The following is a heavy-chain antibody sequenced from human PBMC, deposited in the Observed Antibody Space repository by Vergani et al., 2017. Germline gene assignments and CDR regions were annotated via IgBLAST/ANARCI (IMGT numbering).Heavy chain of an antibody. D-gene: IGHD3-10*01. V-gene: IGHV4-39*07. CDR3: ARVGVDYGSGSYYNGWFDP. Sequence: QLQLQESGPGLVKPSETLSLTCTVSGGSISSSSFYWGWIRQPPGKGLEWIGSIYYSGSTYYNPSLKSRVTISVDTSKNQFSLKLSSVTAADTAVYYCARVGVDYGSGSYYNGWFDPWGQGTLVTVSS. CDR2: IYYSGST. J-gene: IGHJ5*02. CDR1: GGSISSSSFY.